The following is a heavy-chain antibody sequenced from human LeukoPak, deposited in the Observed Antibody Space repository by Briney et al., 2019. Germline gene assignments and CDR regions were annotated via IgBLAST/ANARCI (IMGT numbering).Heavy chain of an antibody. CDR2: IYYSGST. CDR3: ARTRTLPPVYYDFWSGSAFDI. CDR1: GGSIGSSSYY. Sequence: SETLSLTCTVSGGSIGSSSYYWGWIRQPPGKGLEWIGSIYYSGSTYYNPSLKSRVTISVDTSKNQFSLKLSSVTAADTAVYYCARTRTLPPVYYDFWSGSAFDIWGQGTMVTVSS. J-gene: IGHJ3*02. V-gene: IGHV4-39*07. D-gene: IGHD3-3*01.